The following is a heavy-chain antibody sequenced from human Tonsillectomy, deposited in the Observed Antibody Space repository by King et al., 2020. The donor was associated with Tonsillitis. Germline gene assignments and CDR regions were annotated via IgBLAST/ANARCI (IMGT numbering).Heavy chain of an antibody. CDR3: AREGSGDYGDYCGY. J-gene: IGHJ4*02. CDR2: INQDGSLQ. V-gene: IGHV3-7*03. CDR1: GFTFSRYW. Sequence: VQLVESGGGLVQPGGSLRLSCAASGFTFSRYWMSWVRQAPGKGLEWVANINQDGSLQWYVDAVRGRFIISRDNAKNSLSLQVNGLRVEDTAVYYCAREGSGDYGDYCGYWGQGILVAVSS. D-gene: IGHD4-17*01.